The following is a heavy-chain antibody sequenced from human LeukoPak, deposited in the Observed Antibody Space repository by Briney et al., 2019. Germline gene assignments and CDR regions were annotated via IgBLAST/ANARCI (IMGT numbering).Heavy chain of an antibody. D-gene: IGHD3-10*01. V-gene: IGHV1-8*01. CDR2: MNPNSGNT. J-gene: IGHJ6*02. CDR3: ARGPTLVRGVILPGSVGGMDV. Sequence: ASVKVSCKASGFTFTNYDINWVRQAPGQGLEWMGWMNPNSGNTRYAQKAQGRITMTRDTSISTAYMELSSLTSEDTAVYYCARGPTLVRGVILPGSVGGMDVWGQGTTVTVSS. CDR1: GFTFTNYD.